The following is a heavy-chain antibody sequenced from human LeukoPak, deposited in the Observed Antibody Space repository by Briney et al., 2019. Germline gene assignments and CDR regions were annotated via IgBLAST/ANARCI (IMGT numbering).Heavy chain of an antibody. J-gene: IGHJ4*02. CDR1: GFTFSSYS. Sequence: GGSLRLSCAASGFTFSSYSMNWVRQAPGKGLEWVSSISASGGTTYYADSMKGGFTISRDNSKNTFNLQMNSLRAEDTALYYCAKDFHGDFPYFFDYWGQGTLVTVSS. V-gene: IGHV3-23*01. CDR2: ISASGGTT. CDR3: AKDFHGDFPYFFDY.